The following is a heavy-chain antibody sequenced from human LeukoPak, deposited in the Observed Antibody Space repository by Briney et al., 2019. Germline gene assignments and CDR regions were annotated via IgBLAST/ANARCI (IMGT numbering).Heavy chain of an antibody. CDR1: GGSFSGYY. D-gene: IGHD1-14*01. Sequence: SETLSLTCAVYGGSFSGYYWSGIRKPPGKGLEGIGEINHSGSTNYNPSLKSRVTISVDTSKNQFSLKLSSVTAADTAVYYWLRGRSEGRYFDYRGQRSLVTLSS. CDR2: INHSGST. CDR3: LRGRSEGRYFDY. J-gene: IGHJ4*02. V-gene: IGHV4-34*01.